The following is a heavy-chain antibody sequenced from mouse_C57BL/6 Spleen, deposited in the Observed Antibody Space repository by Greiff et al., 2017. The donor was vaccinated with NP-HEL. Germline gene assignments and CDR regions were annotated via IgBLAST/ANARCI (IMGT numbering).Heavy chain of an antibody. V-gene: IGHV1-15*01. D-gene: IGHD2-4*01. CDR3: TRDDYDVFDY. J-gene: IGHJ2*01. CDR1: GYTFTDYE. Sequence: VQLQQSGAELVRPGASVTLSCKASGYTFTDYEMHWVKQTPVHGLEWIGAIDPETGGTAYNQKFKGKAILTADKSSSTAYMELRSLTSEDSAVYYCTRDDYDVFDYWGQGTTLPVSS. CDR2: IDPETGGT.